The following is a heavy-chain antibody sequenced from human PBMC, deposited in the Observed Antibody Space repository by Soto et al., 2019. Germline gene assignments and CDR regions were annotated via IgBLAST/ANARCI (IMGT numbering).Heavy chain of an antibody. Sequence: PGGSLRLSCAASGFTFRNYNMNWVRQAPGKGLEWLSYISGASGTIYYADSMQGRFTISRDNAKNSLYLQMNSLRDEDSAVYYCVTDLNWQGHWGQGTLVTVSS. J-gene: IGHJ4*02. CDR1: GFTFRNYN. CDR3: VTDLNWQGH. V-gene: IGHV3-48*02. CDR2: ISGASGTI.